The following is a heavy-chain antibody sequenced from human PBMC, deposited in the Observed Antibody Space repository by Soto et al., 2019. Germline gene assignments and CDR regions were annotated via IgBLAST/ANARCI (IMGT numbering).Heavy chain of an antibody. CDR1: GGSFSGYY. CDR2: INHSGST. J-gene: IGHJ6*03. D-gene: IGHD1-1*01. CDR3: ARDQEATNYYMDV. Sequence: SETLSLTCAVYGGSFSGYYWSWIRQPPGKGLEWIGEINHSGSTNYNPSLKSRVTISVDTSKNQFSLKLSSVTAADTAVYYCARDQEATNYYMDVWGKGTTVTVSS. V-gene: IGHV4-34*01.